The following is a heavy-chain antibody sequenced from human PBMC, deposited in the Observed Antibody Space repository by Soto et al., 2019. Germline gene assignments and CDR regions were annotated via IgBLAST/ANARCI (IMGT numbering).Heavy chain of an antibody. CDR1: GYTFTSYA. D-gene: IGHD3-10*01. CDR2: INAGNGNT. V-gene: IGHV1-3*01. CDR3: ARVGSGPRSNYYYGMDV. J-gene: IGHJ6*02. Sequence: ASVKVSCKASGYTFTSYAMHWVRQAPGQRLEWMGWINAGNGNTKYSQKFQGRATIPRDTSASTAYMELSSLRSEDTAVYYCARVGSGPRSNYYYGMDVWAQATTVTVSS.